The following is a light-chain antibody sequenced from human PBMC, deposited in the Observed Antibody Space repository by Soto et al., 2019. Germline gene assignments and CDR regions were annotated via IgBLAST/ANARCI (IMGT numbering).Light chain of an antibody. CDR2: D. CDR3: SLYRSTSKEV. V-gene: IGLV2-14*03. Sequence: QSALTQPASVSGSPGQSITISCTETSSDVGVSTYVSWYQQHPGKAPKIMIYDVSGSNSGNTASLTISGLQGEDEADYYCSLYRSTSKEVFGGGTKLTVL. CDR1: SSDVGVSTY. J-gene: IGLJ2*01.